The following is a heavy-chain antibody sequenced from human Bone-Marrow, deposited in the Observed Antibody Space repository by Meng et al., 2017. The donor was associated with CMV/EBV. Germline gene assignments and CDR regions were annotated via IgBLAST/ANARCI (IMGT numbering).Heavy chain of an antibody. D-gene: IGHD4-17*01. V-gene: IGHV4-59*01. CDR3: ARAHADSYHYYGMDV. Sequence: SQTLSLTCTVSGGSISSYYWSWIRQPPGKGLEWIGYIYYSGSTNYNPSLKSRVTISVDTSKNQFSLKLSSVTAADTAVYYCARAHADSYHYYGMDVWGQGTTVTVSS. CDR1: GGSISSYY. J-gene: IGHJ6*02. CDR2: IYYSGST.